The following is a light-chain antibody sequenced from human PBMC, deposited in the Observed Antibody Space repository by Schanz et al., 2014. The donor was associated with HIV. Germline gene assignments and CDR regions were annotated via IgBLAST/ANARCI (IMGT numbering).Light chain of an antibody. V-gene: IGLV1-40*01. Sequence: QSVLTQPPSVSGAPGQRVTISCTGGSSIIGAGFNVHWYQHVPGTAPKLLIYDNTYRPSGVPDRFSGSKSGTSASLAITGLQPEDEADYYCLSYDNSLGGPYVFGTGTKLTVL. CDR3: LSYDNSLGGPYV. CDR2: DNT. CDR1: SSIIGAGFN. J-gene: IGLJ1*01.